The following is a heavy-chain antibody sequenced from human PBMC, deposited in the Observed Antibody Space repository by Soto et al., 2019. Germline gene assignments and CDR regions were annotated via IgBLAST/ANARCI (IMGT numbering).Heavy chain of an antibody. D-gene: IGHD6-13*01. CDR2: ISYDGSNK. CDR1: GFTFSSYA. J-gene: IGHJ4*02. Sequence: QVQLVESGGGVVQPGRSLRLSCAASGFTFSSYAMHWVRQAPGKGLEWVAVISYDGSNKYYADSVKGRFTISRDNSKNTLYLQMNSRRAEDTAVYYCARDNGGGRAAANWGQGTLVTVSS. V-gene: IGHV3-30-3*01. CDR3: ARDNGGGRAAAN.